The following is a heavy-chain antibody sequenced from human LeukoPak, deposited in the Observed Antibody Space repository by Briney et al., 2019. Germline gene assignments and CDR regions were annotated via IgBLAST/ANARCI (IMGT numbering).Heavy chain of an antibody. CDR2: IKQDGSEK. CDR3: TSIFEGMGVVPAARDDYYYYYMDV. V-gene: IGHV3-7*03. J-gene: IGHJ6*03. D-gene: IGHD2-2*01. CDR1: GFTFSSYW. Sequence: GGSLRLSCAASGFTFSSYWMSWVRQAPGKGLEWVANIKQDGSEKYYVDSVKGRFTISRDNAKNSLYLQMNSLRAEDTAVYYCTSIFEGMGVVPAARDDYYYYYMDVWGKGTTVTISS.